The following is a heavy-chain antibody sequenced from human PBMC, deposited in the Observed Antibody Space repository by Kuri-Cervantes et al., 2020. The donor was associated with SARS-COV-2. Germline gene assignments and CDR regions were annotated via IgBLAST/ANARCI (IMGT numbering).Heavy chain of an antibody. J-gene: IGHJ5*02. D-gene: IGHD6-13*01. CDR3: AKVQQLGSSWYWFDP. CDR1: GFTFSSYW. Sequence: GESLKISCAASGFTFSSYWMSWVRQAPGKGLEWVANIKQDGSEKYYADSVKGRFTISRDNSKNTLYLQMNSLRAEDTAVYYCAKVQQLGSSWYWFDPWGQGTLVTVSS. V-gene: IGHV3-7*03. CDR2: IKQDGSEK.